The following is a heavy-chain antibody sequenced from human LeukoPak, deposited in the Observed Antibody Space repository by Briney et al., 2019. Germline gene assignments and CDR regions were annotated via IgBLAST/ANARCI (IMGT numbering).Heavy chain of an antibody. J-gene: IGHJ6*03. D-gene: IGHD3-10*01. CDR3: ARGGGQGSGSYYYYYYMDV. V-gene: IGHV4-39*07. Sequence: PSETLSLTCTVSGGSISSSSYYWGWIRQPPGKGLEWIGSIYYSGSTYYNPSLKSRVTISVDTSKNQFSLKLSSVTAADTAVYYCARGGGQGSGSYYYYYYMDVWGKGTTVTVSS. CDR2: IYYSGST. CDR1: GGSISSSSYY.